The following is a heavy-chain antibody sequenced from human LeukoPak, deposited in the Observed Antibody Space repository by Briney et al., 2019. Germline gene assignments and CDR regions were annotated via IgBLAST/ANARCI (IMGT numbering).Heavy chain of an antibody. CDR2: IYYSGST. D-gene: IGHD3-16*02. V-gene: IGHV4-30-4*01. Sequence: SETLSLTCTVSGVSISSGDYYWSWIRQPPGKGLEWIGYIYYSGSTSYNPSLKSRVSISVDTSKNQFSLKLSSVTAADTAVYYCARGPNYVWGSYRYFDYWGQGTLVTVSS. CDR1: GVSISSGDYY. J-gene: IGHJ4*02. CDR3: ARGPNYVWGSYRYFDY.